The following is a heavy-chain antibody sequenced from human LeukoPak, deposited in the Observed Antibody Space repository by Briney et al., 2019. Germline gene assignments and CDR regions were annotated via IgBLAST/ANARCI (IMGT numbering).Heavy chain of an antibody. CDR3: ARGCSGGSCYFDY. V-gene: IGHV1-69*01. D-gene: IGHD2-15*01. CDR2: IISIFGTA. J-gene: IGHJ4*02. Sequence: ASVKVSCKASGGTFSSYAISWVRQAPGQGLEWMGGIISIFGTANYAQKFQGRVTITADESTSTAYMELSSLRSEDTAVYYCARGCSGGSCYFDYWGQGTLVTVSS. CDR1: GGTFSSYA.